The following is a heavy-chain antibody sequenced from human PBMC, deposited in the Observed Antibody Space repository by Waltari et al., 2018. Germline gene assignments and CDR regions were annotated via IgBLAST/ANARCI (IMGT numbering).Heavy chain of an antibody. V-gene: IGHV1-8*01. CDR2: MNPNSGNT. CDR1: GYTFTSYD. D-gene: IGHD3-9*01. J-gene: IGHJ6*02. Sequence: QVQLVQSGAEVKKPGASVKVSCKASGYTFTSYDINWVRQATGPGHEGMGWMNPNSGNTGYAQKFQGRVTMTRNTSISTAYMELSSLRSEDTAVYYCARARDILTGYYTAYYYYGMDVWGQGTTVTVSS. CDR3: ARARDILTGYYTAYYYYGMDV.